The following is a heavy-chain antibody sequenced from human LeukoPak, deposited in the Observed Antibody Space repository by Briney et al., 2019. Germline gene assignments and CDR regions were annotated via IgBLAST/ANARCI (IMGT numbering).Heavy chain of an antibody. V-gene: IGHV4-59*08. Sequence: SETLSLTCTVSGGSITGNYWSWIRQPPGKGLEWIAYIHHTGTTNQNPSLKSRVTISVDTSKNQFSLKLSSVTAADTAVYYCARARGLGVWFDPWGQGTLVTVSS. D-gene: IGHD3-16*01. J-gene: IGHJ5*02. CDR3: ARARGLGVWFDP. CDR2: IHHTGTT. CDR1: GGSITGNY.